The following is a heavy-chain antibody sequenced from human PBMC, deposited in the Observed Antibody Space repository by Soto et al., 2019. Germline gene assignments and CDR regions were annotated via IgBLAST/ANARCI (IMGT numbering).Heavy chain of an antibody. CDR3: ARGQDSDFWSGSYTTTYYYYGMDV. Sequence: XAGKVACNASGYPLTSYDIDWVRQATGQGLEWMGWMNPNSGNTGYAQKFQGRVTMTRNTSISTAYMELSSLRSEDTAVYYCARGQDSDFWSGSYTTTYYYYGMDVWGQRTTVTVSS. CDR2: MNPNSGNT. D-gene: IGHD3-3*01. CDR1: GYPLTSYD. J-gene: IGHJ6*02. V-gene: IGHV1-8*01.